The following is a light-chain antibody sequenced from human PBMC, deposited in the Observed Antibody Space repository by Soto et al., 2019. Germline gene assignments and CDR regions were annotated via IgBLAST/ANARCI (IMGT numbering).Light chain of an antibody. CDR3: HQYDNAPQT. Sequence: EIVLTQSPGTLSLSPGERATLSCRASQSFNSIYLAWYQQKPGQAPRLLIYGASKRATGIPDRISGSGAGTDFSLTSSRLEPEVFAVYYCHQYDNAPQTYGQGTKVDIK. CDR2: GAS. J-gene: IGKJ2*01. V-gene: IGKV3-20*01. CDR1: QSFNSIY.